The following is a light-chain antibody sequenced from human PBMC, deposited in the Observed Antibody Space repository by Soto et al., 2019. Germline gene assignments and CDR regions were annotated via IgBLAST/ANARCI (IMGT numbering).Light chain of an antibody. Sequence: EIQMTQSPSSLSASIGDRITITCRASQNILTFLNWYQQRSGKAPKLLVVAASSLETGVPSRFSGSGSGTEFSLTITSLHPDDVATYYCQQSYSKPATFGQGTKLEIK. J-gene: IGKJ2*01. CDR2: AAS. V-gene: IGKV1-39*01. CDR3: QQSYSKPAT. CDR1: QNILTF.